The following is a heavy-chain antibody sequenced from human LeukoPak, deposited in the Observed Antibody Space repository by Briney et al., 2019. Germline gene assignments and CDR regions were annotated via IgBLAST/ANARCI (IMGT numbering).Heavy chain of an antibody. D-gene: IGHD6-19*01. Sequence: GGSLRLSCEASGFTFSSYAIHWVRQAPGEGLERVAVISYEGTQKYYADSVKGRFTISRDNSKNILDLQMNSLRAEDTAVYYCVRERLGYFDSWGQGTLVTVSS. J-gene: IGHJ4*02. V-gene: IGHV3-30*04. CDR1: GFTFSSYA. CDR2: ISYEGTQK. CDR3: VRERLGYFDS.